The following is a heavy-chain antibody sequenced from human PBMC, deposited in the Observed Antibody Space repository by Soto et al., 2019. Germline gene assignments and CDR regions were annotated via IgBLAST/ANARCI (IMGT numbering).Heavy chain of an antibody. CDR3: ARDTADSSGYYWFY. J-gene: IGHJ4*02. CDR2: IYYSGST. CDR1: GGSMSSYY. V-gene: IGHV4-59*01. Sequence: SETRSLTCTVSGGSMSSYYWSWIRQPPGKGLEWIGYIYYSGSTNYNPSLKSRVTMSVDTPKNQFSLKLSSVTAADTAVYYCARDTADSSGYYWFYWGQGTLVTVSS. D-gene: IGHD3-22*01.